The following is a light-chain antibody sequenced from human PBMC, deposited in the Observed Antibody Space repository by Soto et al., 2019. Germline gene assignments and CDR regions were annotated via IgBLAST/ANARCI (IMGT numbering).Light chain of an antibody. CDR1: SSNVGSYNL. CDR2: EGN. V-gene: IGLV2-23*01. CDR3: CSYVGGSTYV. J-gene: IGLJ1*01. Sequence: QSALTQPASVSGSPGQSITISCTGTSSNVGSYNLVSWYQQHPGKAPKLMIYEGNKRPSGVSNRFSGSKSGNTASLTVSGLQAEDEADYYCCSYVGGSTYVFGTGTKVTVL.